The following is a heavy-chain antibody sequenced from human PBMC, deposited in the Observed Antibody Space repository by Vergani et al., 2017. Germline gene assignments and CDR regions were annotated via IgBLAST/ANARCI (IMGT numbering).Heavy chain of an antibody. J-gene: IGHJ3*02. Sequence: QVQLVQSGAEVKKPGAPVKVSCKASGYTFTGYYMHWVRQAPGQGLEWMGWINPNSGGTNYAQKFQGRVTMTRDTSISTAYMELSRLRSDDTSVYYCARLYDPPAVVAGDAFDIWGQGTMVTVSS. V-gene: IGHV1-2*02. CDR1: GYTFTGYY. CDR3: ARLYDPPAVVAGDAFDI. D-gene: IGHD6-19*01. CDR2: INPNSGGT.